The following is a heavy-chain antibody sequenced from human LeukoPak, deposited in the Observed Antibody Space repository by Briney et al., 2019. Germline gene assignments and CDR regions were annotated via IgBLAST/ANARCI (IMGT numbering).Heavy chain of an antibody. V-gene: IGHV3-30*02. J-gene: IGHJ4*02. Sequence: GGSLRLSCVASGFTFSSFGMHWVRQAPGKGLEWVAFIRFDGSNKYYADSVKGRITISRDNSKNTLYLQMNSLRAEDTAVYYCAKVVYYYDSSGSKEEDYWGQGTLVTVSS. CDR1: GFTFSSFG. D-gene: IGHD3-22*01. CDR2: IRFDGSNK. CDR3: AKVVYYYDSSGSKEEDY.